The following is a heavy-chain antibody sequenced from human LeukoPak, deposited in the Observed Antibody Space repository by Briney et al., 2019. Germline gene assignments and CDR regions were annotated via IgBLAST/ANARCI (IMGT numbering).Heavy chain of an antibody. J-gene: IGHJ3*02. D-gene: IGHD3-22*01. Sequence: ASVKVSCKASGYTFINYYIYWVRQAPGQGLEWMGWINPNSGGTKYAQKFQGRVTMTEDTSTDTAYMELSSLRSEDTAVYYCATRMKRYDSSGYYYLDAFDIWGQGTMVTVSS. CDR1: GYTFINYY. CDR2: INPNSGGT. V-gene: IGHV1-2*02. CDR3: ATRMKRYDSSGYYYLDAFDI.